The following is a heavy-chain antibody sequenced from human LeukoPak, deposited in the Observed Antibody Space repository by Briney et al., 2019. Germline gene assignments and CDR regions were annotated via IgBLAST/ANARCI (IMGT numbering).Heavy chain of an antibody. Sequence: SETLSLTCAVYGGSFSGYYWTWIRQPPGKGLEWIGEINHSGSTNYNPSLKSRVTISVDTSKNQFSLKLSSVTAADTAVYYCARGQGTVTTHWGQGTLVPVSS. V-gene: IGHV4-34*01. D-gene: IGHD4-17*01. CDR2: INHSGST. CDR3: ARGQGTVTTH. CDR1: GGSFSGYY. J-gene: IGHJ4*02.